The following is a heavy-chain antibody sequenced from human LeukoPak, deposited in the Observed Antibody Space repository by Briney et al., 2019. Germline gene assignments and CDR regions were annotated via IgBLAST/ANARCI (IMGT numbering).Heavy chain of an antibody. D-gene: IGHD3-10*01. CDR3: ARLYSGTRPPDY. CDR2: ISYSGKT. V-gene: IGHV4-39*01. Sequence: SETLSLTCTVSGGSISSRSYYWGWIRQPPGKGLEWIGSISYSGKTYYNPSLKSRVTISVDTSKNQVSLKLSSVTAADTAVFYCARLYSGTRPPDYWGQGTLVTVSS. CDR1: GGSISSRSYY. J-gene: IGHJ4*02.